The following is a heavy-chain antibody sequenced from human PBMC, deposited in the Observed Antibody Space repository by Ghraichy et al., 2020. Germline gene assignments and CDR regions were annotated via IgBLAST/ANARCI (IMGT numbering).Heavy chain of an antibody. V-gene: IGHV3-73*01. J-gene: IGHJ4*02. CDR1: GFTFSGSA. Sequence: GESLNISCAASGFTFSGSAIHWVRQASGKGLEWVGRIRSKAYIYATTYGASMKGRFTISRDDSRKMAYLQVNSLKIEDTAVYYCTSVDYWGQGTLVTVSS. CDR2: IRSKAYIYAT. CDR3: TSVDY.